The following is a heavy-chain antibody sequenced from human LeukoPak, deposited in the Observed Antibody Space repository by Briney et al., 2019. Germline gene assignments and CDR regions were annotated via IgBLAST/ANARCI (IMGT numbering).Heavy chain of an antibody. CDR1: GGSISSYY. J-gene: IGHJ5*02. D-gene: IGHD6-19*01. CDR2: IYYNGST. Sequence: SETLSLTCTVSGGSISSYYWSWIRQPPGKGLEWIGYIYYNGSTNYNPSLKSRVTISVDTSKNQFSLKLSSVTAADTAVYYCARDLSSGWSQNFYNWFDPWGQGTLVTVSS. V-gene: IGHV4-59*01. CDR3: ARDLSSGWSQNFYNWFDP.